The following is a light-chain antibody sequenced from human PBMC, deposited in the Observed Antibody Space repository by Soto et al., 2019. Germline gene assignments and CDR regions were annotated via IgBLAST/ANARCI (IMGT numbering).Light chain of an antibody. CDR2: AAS. Sequence: DIQMTQSPSSLSASVGDRVTITCRASQSISSYLNWYQQKPGKAPKLLIYAASSLQSGITSNFSGSGSGPVFPLTISSLQPEDFGTYYCQQSYSTPSFGGGTKVEIK. V-gene: IGKV1-39*01. CDR3: QQSYSTPS. J-gene: IGKJ4*01. CDR1: QSISSY.